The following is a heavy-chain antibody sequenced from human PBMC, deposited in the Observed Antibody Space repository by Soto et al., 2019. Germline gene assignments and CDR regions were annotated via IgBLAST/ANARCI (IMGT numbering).Heavy chain of an antibody. CDR3: ARGIFLVGTTP. D-gene: IGHD1-26*01. V-gene: IGHV4-34*01. Sequence: QVQLQQWGAGLLKPSETLSLTCAVYGGSFTGYYWTWIRQSPGKGLEWIGKINHSGSTNYNPSPQSRVTISLDTSKNQFSLKLSSVTAADTAVYYCARGIFLVGTTPWGQGTLVTVSS. CDR1: GGSFTGYY. J-gene: IGHJ5*02. CDR2: INHSGST.